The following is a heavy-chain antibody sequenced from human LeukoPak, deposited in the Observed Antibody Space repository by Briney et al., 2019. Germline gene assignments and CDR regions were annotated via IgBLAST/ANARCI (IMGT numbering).Heavy chain of an antibody. Sequence: SETLSLTCTVSGGSISSYYRSWIRQPPGKGLEWIGYIYYSGSTNYNPSLKSRVTISVDTSKNQFSLKLSSVTAADTAVYYCARANSNGYYYYYGMDVWGQGTTVTVSS. V-gene: IGHV4-59*01. CDR3: ARANSNGYYYYYGMDV. D-gene: IGHD4-11*01. CDR2: IYYSGST. J-gene: IGHJ6*02. CDR1: GGSISSYY.